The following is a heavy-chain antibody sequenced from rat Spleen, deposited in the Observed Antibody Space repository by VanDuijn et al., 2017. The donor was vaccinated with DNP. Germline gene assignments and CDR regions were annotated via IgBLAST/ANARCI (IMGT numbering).Heavy chain of an antibody. CDR2: ISYDGSDT. J-gene: IGHJ2*01. D-gene: IGHD1-7*01. CDR1: GFTFNNYW. Sequence: EVQLVESGGGLVQPGRSLKLSCVASGFTFNNYWMTWIRQAPKKGLEWVATISYDGSDTYYRDSVKGRFTVSRDNAKSTLYLQMDSLRSEDTATYYCTTAGRMGYVGYYFDYWGQGVMVTVSS. CDR3: TTAGRMGYVGYYFDY. V-gene: IGHV5-31*01.